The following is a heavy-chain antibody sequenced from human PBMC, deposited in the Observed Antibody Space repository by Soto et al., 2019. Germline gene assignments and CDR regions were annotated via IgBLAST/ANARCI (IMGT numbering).Heavy chain of an antibody. J-gene: IGHJ5*02. V-gene: IGHV3-30-3*01. D-gene: IGHD1-26*01. Sequence: QVQLVESGGGVVQPGRSLRLSCAASGFTFSSYAMHWVRQAPGKGLEWVAVISYDGSNKYYADSVKGRFTISRDNSKNTLYLQMNSLRAEDTAVYYCARVLGEWELLPPFDPWGQGTLVTVSS. CDR3: ARVLGEWELLPPFDP. CDR1: GFTFSSYA. CDR2: ISYDGSNK.